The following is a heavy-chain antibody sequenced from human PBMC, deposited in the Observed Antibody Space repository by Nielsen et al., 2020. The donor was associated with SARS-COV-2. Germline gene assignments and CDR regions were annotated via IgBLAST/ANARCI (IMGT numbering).Heavy chain of an antibody. Sequence: SETLSLTCTVSGGSISSYYWSWIRQPPGKGLEWIGYIYYSGSTNYNPSLKSRVTISVDTSKNQFSLKLSSVTAADTAVYYCARDRPAVVGTSRFDPWGQGTLVTVSS. CDR1: GGSISSYY. J-gene: IGHJ5*02. D-gene: IGHD6-19*01. CDR2: IYYSGST. CDR3: ARDRPAVVGTSRFDP. V-gene: IGHV4-59*01.